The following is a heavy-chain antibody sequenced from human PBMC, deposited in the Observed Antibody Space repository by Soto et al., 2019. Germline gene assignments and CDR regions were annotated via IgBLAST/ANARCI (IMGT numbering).Heavy chain of an antibody. Sequence: QVQLVESGGGVVQPGRSLRLSCAASGFTFSSYAMHWVRQAPGKGLEWVAVISYDGSNKYYADSVKGRFTISRDNSKNTLYLQMNSLRAEDTAVYYCARDLLASLGELSVWFDYWGQGTLVTVSS. D-gene: IGHD3-16*02. CDR1: GFTFSSYA. CDR3: ARDLLASLGELSVWFDY. V-gene: IGHV3-30-3*01. J-gene: IGHJ4*02. CDR2: ISYDGSNK.